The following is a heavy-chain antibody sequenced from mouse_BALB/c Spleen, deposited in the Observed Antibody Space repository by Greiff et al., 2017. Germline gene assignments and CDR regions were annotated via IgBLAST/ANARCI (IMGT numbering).Heavy chain of an antibody. CDR2: IYPGDGDT. Sequence: VQLQQSGAELARPGASVKLSCKASGYTFTSYWMQWVKQRPGQGLEWIGAIYPGDGDTRYTQKFKGKATLTADKSSSTAYMQLSSLASEDSAVYYCARCLYYGSSYFDYWGQGTTLTVSS. V-gene: IGHV1-87*01. CDR1: GYTFTSYW. CDR3: ARCLYYGSSYFDY. D-gene: IGHD1-1*01. J-gene: IGHJ2*01.